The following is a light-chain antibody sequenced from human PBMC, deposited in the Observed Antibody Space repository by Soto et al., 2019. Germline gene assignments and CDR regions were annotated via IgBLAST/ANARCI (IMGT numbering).Light chain of an antibody. V-gene: IGLV2-23*02. CDR2: EVS. Sequence: QSALTKPASVSGSPGQSITISCTGTSSDVGSYNLVSWYQQHPGKAPKLMIYEVSKRPSGVSNRFSGSKSGNTASLTISGLQAEDEADYYCCSDAGSSTLSVFGTGTKLNVL. CDR1: SSDVGSYNL. CDR3: CSDAGSSTLSV. J-gene: IGLJ1*01.